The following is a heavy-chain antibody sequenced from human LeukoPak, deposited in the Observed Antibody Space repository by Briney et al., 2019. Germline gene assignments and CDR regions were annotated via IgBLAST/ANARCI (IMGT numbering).Heavy chain of an antibody. J-gene: IGHJ4*02. CDR1: GFTFSSYG. Sequence: GGSLRLSCAASGFTFSSYGMPWVRQAPGKGLEWVAVISYDGSNKYYADSVKGRFTISRDNSKNTLYLQMNSLRAEDTAVYYCAKDRPLAYCGGDCYSTGYFDYWGQGTLVTVSS. CDR3: AKDRPLAYCGGDCYSTGYFDY. V-gene: IGHV3-30*18. CDR2: ISYDGSNK. D-gene: IGHD2-21*02.